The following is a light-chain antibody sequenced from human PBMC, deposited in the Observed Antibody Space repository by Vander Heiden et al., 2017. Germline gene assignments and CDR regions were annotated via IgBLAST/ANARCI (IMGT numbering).Light chain of an antibody. V-gene: IGKV2-30*01. CDR1: QSILKSDGNTF. Sequence: VVLTQSPLSLPVTLGQPASIYCRSSQSILKSDGNTFLYWFHQRPGQSPRRLFYRVSNRDSGVPDRFTGSGSGTNFTLIISRVEAEDVGVYYCMQGTYWPLTFGGGTRVELK. CDR2: RVS. CDR3: MQGTYWPLT. J-gene: IGKJ4*01.